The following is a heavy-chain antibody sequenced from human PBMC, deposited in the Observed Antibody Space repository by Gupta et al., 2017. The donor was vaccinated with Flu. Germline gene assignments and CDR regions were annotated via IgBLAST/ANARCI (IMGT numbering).Heavy chain of an antibody. V-gene: IGHV3-15*01. Sequence: EVRLVESGGGWVKPGGSLRLSCVASGFSFRYAYMKWVRQAPGKGLEWVGRLKSETDGGTADYAAPVKGRFTISRDDSKNTLWLQMNSLRSEDTAVYYCTTDSSGGITFDIWGQGTPVTVSA. CDR3: TTDSSGGITFDI. D-gene: IGHD3-10*01. J-gene: IGHJ3*02. CDR1: GFSFRYAY. CDR2: LKSETDGGTA.